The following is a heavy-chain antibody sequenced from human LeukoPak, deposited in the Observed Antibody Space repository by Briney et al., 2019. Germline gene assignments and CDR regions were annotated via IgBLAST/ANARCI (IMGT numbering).Heavy chain of an antibody. CDR3: AREFDL. CDR2: IYTSGST. CDR1: GGSISSGNYY. Sequence: SQTLSLTCTVSGGSISSGNYYWNWIRQPAGKGLEWIGLIYTSGSTYYNPSLKSRLTISLDTSKNQFSLKLGSVTAADTAVYYCAREFDLWGRSTLVTVSS. V-gene: IGHV4-61*02. J-gene: IGHJ2*01.